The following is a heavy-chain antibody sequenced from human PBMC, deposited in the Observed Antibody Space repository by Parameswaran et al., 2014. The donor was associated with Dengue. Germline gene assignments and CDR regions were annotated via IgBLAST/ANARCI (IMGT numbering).Heavy chain of an antibody. J-gene: IGHJ5*02. CDR1: GFTFSSYA. CDR3: ARGGWIAVAGTWFDP. CDR2: ISSNGGST. D-gene: IGHD6-19*01. V-gene: IGHV3-64*01. Sequence: SCAASGFTFSSYAMHWVRQAPGKGLEYVSAISSNGGSTYYANSVKGRFTISRDNSKNTLYLQMGSLRAEDMAVYYCARGGWIAVAGTWFDPWGQGTLVTVSS.